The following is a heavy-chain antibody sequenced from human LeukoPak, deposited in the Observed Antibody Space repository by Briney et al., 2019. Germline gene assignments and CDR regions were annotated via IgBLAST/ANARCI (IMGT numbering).Heavy chain of an antibody. D-gene: IGHD2-15*01. CDR3: VRGGESTWS. Sequence: GGSLRLSCAASGFTFSGYWMHWVRQAPGKGPVWVSRINNDGSGTTYADSVKGRFTISRDDAKNTLYLQMNSLRAEDTAVYYCVRGGESTWSWGQGTLVTVSS. CDR2: INNDGSGT. V-gene: IGHV3-74*01. CDR1: GFTFSGYW. J-gene: IGHJ5*02.